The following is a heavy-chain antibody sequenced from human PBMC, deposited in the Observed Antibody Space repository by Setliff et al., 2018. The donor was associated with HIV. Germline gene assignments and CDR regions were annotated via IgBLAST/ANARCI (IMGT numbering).Heavy chain of an antibody. Sequence: ASVKVSCQASGYTFTSYGISWVRQAPGQGLEWMGWISAYNDNTNYAQKLQGRVTMTTDTSTSTAYMELRSLRSDDAAVYYCARDLGISSGYYFDYWGQGTLVTVSS. CDR1: GYTFTSYG. D-gene: IGHD3-22*01. CDR3: ARDLGISSGYYFDY. CDR2: ISAYNDNT. J-gene: IGHJ4*02. V-gene: IGHV1-18*01.